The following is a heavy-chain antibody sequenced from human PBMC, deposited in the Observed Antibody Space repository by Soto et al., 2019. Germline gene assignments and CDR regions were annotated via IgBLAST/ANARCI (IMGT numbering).Heavy chain of an antibody. CDR3: AKDTTSDYGDYAPSRYNWFDP. D-gene: IGHD4-17*01. CDR2: TGGTDGRS. J-gene: IGHJ5*02. V-gene: IGHV3-23*01. CDR1: GFAFTSYA. Sequence: EVQLLESGGGLVQPGGSLRLSCAASGFAFTSYAMGWVRQAPGKGLEWLSVTGGTDGRSHYANSVRGRFTISRDISKTTLYLQMDSLRVEDTAVYFCAKDTTSDYGDYAPSRYNWFDPWGQGTLVTVSS.